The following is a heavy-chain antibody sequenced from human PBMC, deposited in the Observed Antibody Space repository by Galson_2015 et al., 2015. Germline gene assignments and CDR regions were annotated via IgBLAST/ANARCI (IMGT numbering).Heavy chain of an antibody. D-gene: IGHD2-8*01. CDR1: GGSISGYY. Sequence: SETLSLTCTVSGGSISGYYWSWIRQPPGKGLEWIGYLYNSGSTTYSPSLKSRVTISLDMSRNQFSLKLSYVTAADTAVYYCSRGGNGVAFDIGSQGTMVTVSS. J-gene: IGHJ3*02. CDR2: LYNSGST. CDR3: SRGGNGVAFDI. V-gene: IGHV4-59*08.